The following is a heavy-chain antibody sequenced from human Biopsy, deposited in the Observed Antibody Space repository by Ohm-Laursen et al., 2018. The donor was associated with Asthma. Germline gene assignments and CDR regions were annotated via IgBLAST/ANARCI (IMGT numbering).Heavy chain of an antibody. D-gene: IGHD3-3*01. CDR3: AKERYYDFWSGYPI. J-gene: IGHJ3*02. CDR1: GFSFGSYG. Sequence: SLRLSCTASGFSFGSYGMHWVRQAPGKGLEWVAAMSFDGRQTYYADSVKGRFTISRDNSKNTLYLQMNSLRAEDTAVYYCAKERYYDFWSGYPIWGQGTMVTVSS. CDR2: MSFDGRQT. V-gene: IGHV3-30*18.